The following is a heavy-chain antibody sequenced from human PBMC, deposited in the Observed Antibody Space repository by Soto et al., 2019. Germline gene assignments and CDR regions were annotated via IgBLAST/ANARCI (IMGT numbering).Heavy chain of an antibody. V-gene: IGHV4-39*01. CDR1: GGSISSSSYY. Sequence: QLQLQESGPGLVKPSETLSLTCTVSGGSISSSSYYWGWIRQPPGKGLEWIGSIYYSGSTYYNPSLKSRVTISLHTPQNQLSLNLSAATAAYTALYYCAIDYGSGSYYNTNWFDPWGQGTLVTVSS. CDR3: AIDYGSGSYYNTNWFDP. D-gene: IGHD3-10*01. CDR2: IYYSGST. J-gene: IGHJ5*02.